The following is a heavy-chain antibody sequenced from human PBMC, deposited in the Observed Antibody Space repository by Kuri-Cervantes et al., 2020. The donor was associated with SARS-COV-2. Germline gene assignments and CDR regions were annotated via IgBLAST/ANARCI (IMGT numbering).Heavy chain of an antibody. D-gene: IGHD6-19*01. J-gene: IGHJ5*02. CDR1: GVSISSGGYS. V-gene: IGHV4-30-2*01. Sequence: SCAVSGVSISSGGYSWIWIRQPPGKGLEWIGYIYHSGSTYYNPSIKSRVTISVDRSKNQFSLKLSAVTAADTAVYYCVRESIAVAGTGGFDPWGQGTLVTVSS. CDR3: VRESIAVAGTGGFDP. CDR2: IYHSGST.